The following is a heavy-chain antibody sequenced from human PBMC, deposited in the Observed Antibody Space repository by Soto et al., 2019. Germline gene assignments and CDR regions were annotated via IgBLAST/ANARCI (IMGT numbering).Heavy chain of an antibody. CDR1: GLTFSSFE. D-gene: IGHD2-15*01. CDR2: ISRSGSSI. Sequence: EVQLVESGGGLVQPGGSLRLSCAASGLTFSSFEMNWVRQAPGKGLEFVSYISRSGSSIYYADSVKGRFTISRDNAKNPLYQQMNSLRAEDTAVYYCWSLLGYCGAAICPAGYWGQGTLVTVSS. V-gene: IGHV3-48*03. CDR3: WSLLGYCGAAICPAGY. J-gene: IGHJ4*02.